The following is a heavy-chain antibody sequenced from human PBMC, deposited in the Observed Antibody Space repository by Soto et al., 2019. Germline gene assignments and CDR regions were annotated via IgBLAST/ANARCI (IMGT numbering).Heavy chain of an antibody. CDR1: GGTFSNYA. Sequence: SVKVSCKASGGTFSNYAISWVRQAPGQGLEWMGGIIPIFGTSNSAQKFQGRVSLTADESTSSAYMELSSLRSEDTAVYYCARDSGGYGAPAFDIWGQGTLVTVS. CDR2: IIPIFGTS. D-gene: IGHD3-10*01. V-gene: IGHV1-69*13. J-gene: IGHJ3*02. CDR3: ARDSGGYGAPAFDI.